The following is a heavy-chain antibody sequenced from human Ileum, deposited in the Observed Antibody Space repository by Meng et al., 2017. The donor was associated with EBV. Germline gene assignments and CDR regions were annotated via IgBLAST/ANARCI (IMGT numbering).Heavy chain of an antibody. J-gene: IGHJ4*02. CDR1: GGSISSSNW. CDR3: STYLYGGDEHYFDY. V-gene: IGHV4-4*02. CDR2: IYHSGST. Sequence: QVQLQESGPGLVKPSGXLSLTCAVSGGSISSSNWWSWVRQPPGKGLEWIGEIYHSGSTNYSPSLKSRVTMSVDKSKNQFSLKLSSVTAADTAVYYCSTYLYGGDEHYFDYWGQGTLVTVSS. D-gene: IGHD4-23*01.